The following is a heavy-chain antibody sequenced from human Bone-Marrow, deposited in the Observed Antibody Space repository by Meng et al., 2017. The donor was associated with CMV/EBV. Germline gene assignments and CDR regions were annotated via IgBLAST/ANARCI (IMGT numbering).Heavy chain of an antibody. CDR2: IIPILGVA. D-gene: IGHD3-10*01. J-gene: IGHJ5*02. V-gene: IGHV1-69*02. CDR1: GGPFSSYT. Sequence: SGGPFSSYTVGWVRQAPRQGLEWMGRIIPILGVANYAQKFQNRVTITADKSTSTAYMELSSLRSEDTAVYYCARFGWFGESDWFDPWGQGTLVTVSS. CDR3: ARFGWFGESDWFDP.